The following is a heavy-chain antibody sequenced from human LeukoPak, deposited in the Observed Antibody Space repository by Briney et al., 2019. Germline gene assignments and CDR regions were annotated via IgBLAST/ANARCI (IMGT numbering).Heavy chain of an antibody. CDR1: GASISNYY. CDR3: ARQFEF. V-gene: IGHV4-59*08. J-gene: IGHJ4*02. CDR2: IYSSGSI. Sequence: PSETLSLTCTVSGASISNYYWVWVRQPPGKGLEWIGLIYSSGSIKYNPSLKSRLTISLDTSKNQISLKLTSVTAADTAIYYCARQFEFWGQGTLVTVSS.